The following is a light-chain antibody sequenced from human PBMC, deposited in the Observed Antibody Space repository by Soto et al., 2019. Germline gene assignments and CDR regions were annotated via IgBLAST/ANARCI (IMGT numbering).Light chain of an antibody. CDR1: SGHSSYA. V-gene: IGLV4-69*01. CDR3: QTWGTGYQV. Sequence: QSVLTQSPSASASLGASVKLTCTLSSGHSSYAIAWHQQQPEKGPRFLMKLNSDGRHTKGDGIPDRFSGSSSGTERYLTISSLQSEDEADYYCQTWGTGYQVFGGGTQLTVL. J-gene: IGLJ2*01. CDR2: LNSDGRH.